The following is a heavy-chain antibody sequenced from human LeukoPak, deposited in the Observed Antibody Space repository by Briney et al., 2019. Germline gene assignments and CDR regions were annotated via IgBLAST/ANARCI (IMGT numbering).Heavy chain of an antibody. J-gene: IGHJ5*02. CDR1: GFTFSSYAMH. CDR2: IYYSGST. V-gene: IGHV4-39*01. Sequence: LRLSCAASGFTFSSYAMHWVRQPPGKGLEWIGSIYYSGSTYYNPSLKSRVTISVDTSKNQFSLKLSSVTAADTAVYYCARGIYYYDSSGYYPAWGQGTLVTVSS. CDR3: ARGIYYYDSSGYYPA. D-gene: IGHD3-22*01.